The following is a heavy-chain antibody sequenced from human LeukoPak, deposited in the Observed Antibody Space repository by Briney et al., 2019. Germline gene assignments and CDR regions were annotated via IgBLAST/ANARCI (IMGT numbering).Heavy chain of an antibody. V-gene: IGHV3-53*04. CDR1: GFTFSSYS. CDR3: ARLGYCSSTSCRHYYYYGMDV. J-gene: IGHJ6*02. CDR2: IYSGGST. Sequence: GGSLRLSCAASGFTFSSYSMNWVRQAPGKGLEWVSVIYSGGSTYYADSVKGRFTISRHNSKNTLYLQMNSLRAEDTAVYYCARLGYCSSTSCRHYYYYGMDVWGQGTTVTVSS. D-gene: IGHD2-2*01.